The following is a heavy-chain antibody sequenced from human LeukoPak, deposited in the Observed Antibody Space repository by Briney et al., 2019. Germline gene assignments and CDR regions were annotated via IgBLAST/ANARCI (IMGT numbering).Heavy chain of an antibody. CDR1: EFSVGSNY. V-gene: IGHV3-21*01. CDR2: ISSSSSYI. CDR3: ARGRQNSGSYSDAFDI. Sequence: GGSLRLSCAASEFSVGSNYMTWVRQAPGKGLEWVSSISSSSSYIYYADSVKGRFTISRDNAKNSLFLQMNSLRAEDTAVYYCARGRQNSGSYSDAFDIWGQGTMVTVSS. D-gene: IGHD1-26*01. J-gene: IGHJ3*02.